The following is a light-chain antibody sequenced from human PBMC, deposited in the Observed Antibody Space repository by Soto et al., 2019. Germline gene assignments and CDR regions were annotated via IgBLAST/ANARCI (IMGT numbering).Light chain of an antibody. CDR1: QDIRKY. CDR3: QQYDNFPLT. Sequence: DIQMTQSPSSLSASVGDRVTITCQASQDIRKYLNWFQQKPGKAPKLLISDESTLETGVPSRFSGSGAGTDFTLTISSLQPEDIATYYCQQYDNFPLTFGGGTKVEIK. CDR2: DES. J-gene: IGKJ4*01. V-gene: IGKV1-33*01.